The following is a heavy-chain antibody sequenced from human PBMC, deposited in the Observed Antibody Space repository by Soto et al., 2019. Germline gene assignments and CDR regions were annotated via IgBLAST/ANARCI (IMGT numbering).Heavy chain of an antibody. Sequence: QVTLKESGPVLVKPTETLTLTCTVSGFSLSNARMGVSWIRQPPGKALEWLAHIFSNDEKSYSTSLKSRLTISKDTSKSQVVLTMTNMDPVDTATYYCARIMRDGHNYPPFDYWGQGTLVTVSS. CDR2: IFSNDEK. J-gene: IGHJ4*02. CDR3: ARIMRDGHNYPPFDY. CDR1: GFSLSNARMG. V-gene: IGHV2-26*01. D-gene: IGHD5-12*01.